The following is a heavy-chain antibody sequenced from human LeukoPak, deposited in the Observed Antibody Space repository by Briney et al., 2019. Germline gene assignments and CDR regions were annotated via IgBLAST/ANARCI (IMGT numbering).Heavy chain of an antibody. CDR1: GGSISSSSSY. J-gene: IGHJ3*02. CDR2: IHYSGTT. V-gene: IGHV4-39*01. CDR3: ARHLDGTYYDFWSWPFDAFDI. Sequence: PSETLSLTCTVSGGSISSSSSYWGWIRQPPGKGLEGMGSIHYSGTTYYISSFKSRVTMSVDTSKNQFSLKLTPVTAADTAVYYCARHLDGTYYDFWSWPFDAFDIWGQGTMVTVSS. D-gene: IGHD3-3*01.